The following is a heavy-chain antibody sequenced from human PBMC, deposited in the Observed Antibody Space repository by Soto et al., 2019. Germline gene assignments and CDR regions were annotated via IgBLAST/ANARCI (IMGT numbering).Heavy chain of an antibody. V-gene: IGHV3-23*01. D-gene: IGHD3-3*01. Sequence: AGGSLRLSCAASGFTFSSYAMSWVRQAPGKGLEWVSAISGSGGSTYYADSVKGRFTISRDNSKNTLYLQMNSLRAEDTAVYYCASLEGYDFWSGYYFDYWGQGTLVTVSS. J-gene: IGHJ4*02. CDR3: ASLEGYDFWSGYYFDY. CDR2: ISGSGGST. CDR1: GFTFSSYA.